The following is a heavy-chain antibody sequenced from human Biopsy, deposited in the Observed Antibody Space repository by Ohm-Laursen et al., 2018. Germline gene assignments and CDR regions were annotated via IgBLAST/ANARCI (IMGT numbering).Heavy chain of an antibody. D-gene: IGHD2-2*01. CDR1: GGTYSGYY. Sequence: SETLSLTCAVYGGTYSGYYWSWIRQPPGKGLEWIGEVHHDGRANYNPSLKSRFTISGDMSKKQFSLKLSGVTAADTAVYYCARFIVPSLHCSNGVCPIRWFAPWGQGTLVTVFS. V-gene: IGHV4-34*01. J-gene: IGHJ5*02. CDR2: VHHDGRA. CDR3: ARFIVPSLHCSNGVCPIRWFAP.